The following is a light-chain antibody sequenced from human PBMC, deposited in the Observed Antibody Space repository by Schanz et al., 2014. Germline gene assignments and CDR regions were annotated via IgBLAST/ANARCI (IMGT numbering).Light chain of an antibody. V-gene: IGLV4-69*01. J-gene: IGLJ2*01. CDR2: LNSDGSH. Sequence: QLVLTQSPSASASLGASVKLTCTLSSGHSTYAIAWHQQQPETGPRYLMKLNSDGSHSKGDGIPDRFSGSSSGAERYLTISSLQSEDEADYYCQTWGTAMVIFGGGTKLTVL. CDR3: QTWGTAMVI. CDR1: SGHSTYA.